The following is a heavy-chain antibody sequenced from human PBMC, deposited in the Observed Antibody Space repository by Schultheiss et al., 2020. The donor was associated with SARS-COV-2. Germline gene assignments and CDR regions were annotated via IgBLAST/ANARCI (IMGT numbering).Heavy chain of an antibody. Sequence: GESLKISCAASGFTFSSYSMNWVRQAPGKGLEWVSSISSSSSYIYYADSVKGRFTISRDNAKNSLYLQMNSLRAEDTAVYYCAKSQTIAAAGTDYWGQGTLVTVSS. D-gene: IGHD6-13*01. V-gene: IGHV3-21*01. CDR3: AKSQTIAAAGTDY. CDR1: GFTFSSYS. J-gene: IGHJ4*02. CDR2: ISSSSSYI.